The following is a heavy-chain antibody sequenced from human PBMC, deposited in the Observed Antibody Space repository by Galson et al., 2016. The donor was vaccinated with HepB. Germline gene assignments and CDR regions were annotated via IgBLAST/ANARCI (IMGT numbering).Heavy chain of an antibody. CDR2: IYWDDTQ. CDR1: GFSITSSAVA. V-gene: IGHV2-5*02. D-gene: IGHD1-1*01. Sequence: PALVKPPQTLSLTCTLSGFSITSSAVAVGWIRQPPGKALEWLALIYWDDTQRYSPSLRSRLTISKDTSKNQVALTMTNMDPVDTATYYCAHAHWRDLSLFDYWGQGIPVTVSS. J-gene: IGHJ4*02. CDR3: AHAHWRDLSLFDY.